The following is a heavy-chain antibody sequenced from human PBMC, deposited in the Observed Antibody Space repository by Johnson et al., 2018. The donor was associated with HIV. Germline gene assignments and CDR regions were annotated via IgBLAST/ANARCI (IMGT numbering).Heavy chain of an antibody. CDR3: AKDMFRYYGSGSYPKVDAFDI. V-gene: IGHV3-30*19. Sequence: QEKLVESGGGVVQPGGSLRLSCAASGFTFSSYGMHWVRQAPGQGLEWVAVISFDGSNKYYADSVKGRFTISRDNAKNSLYMQMNSLRAEDTALYYCAKDMFRYYGSGSYPKVDAFDIWGQGTMVTVSS. CDR1: GFTFSSYG. D-gene: IGHD3-10*01. CDR2: ISFDGSNK. J-gene: IGHJ3*02.